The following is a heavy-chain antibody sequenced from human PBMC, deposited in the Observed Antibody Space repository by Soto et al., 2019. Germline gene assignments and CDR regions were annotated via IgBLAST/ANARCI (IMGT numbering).Heavy chain of an antibody. V-gene: IGHV1-18*01. J-gene: IGHJ4*02. Sequence: QVHLMQSGAEVKKPGASVKVSCKASGYTFTSYGITWVRQAPGQGLEWMGWISAHNGNTDYAQKLQGRVIVTRDTSTSTAYMELRSLRSDDTAVYYCATGRYGDYWGQGALVTVSS. CDR1: GYTFTSYG. CDR2: ISAHNGNT. CDR3: ATGRYGDY. D-gene: IGHD1-1*01.